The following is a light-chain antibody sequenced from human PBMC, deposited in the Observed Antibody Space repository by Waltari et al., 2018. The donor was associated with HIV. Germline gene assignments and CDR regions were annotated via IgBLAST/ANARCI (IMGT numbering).Light chain of an antibody. CDR2: EAS. Sequence: DIQMTQSPSTLSASTGDRVPITCRASQSIGNSLAWYQQKPGKGPKLLIHEASSLTIGVSSRFSGSGFGTEFILTIRNLQPDDFAIYYCQEYQNNWTFGQGTKV. V-gene: IGKV1-5*03. CDR3: QEYQNNWT. CDR1: QSIGNS. J-gene: IGKJ1*01.